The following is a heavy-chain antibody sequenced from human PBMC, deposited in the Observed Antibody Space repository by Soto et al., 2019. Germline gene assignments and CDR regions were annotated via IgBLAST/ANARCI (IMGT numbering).Heavy chain of an antibody. J-gene: IGHJ6*02. CDR2: IYYSGST. Sequence: SETLYLTCTVSGGSISSSSYYWGSIRQPPGKGLEWIGSIYYSGSTYYNPSLKSRVTISVDTSKNQFSLKLSSVTAADTAVYYCARLGIAARYYYYYGMDDWVQVTTVTV. CDR1: GGSISSSSYY. CDR3: ARLGIAARYYYYYGMDD. D-gene: IGHD6-6*01. V-gene: IGHV4-39*01.